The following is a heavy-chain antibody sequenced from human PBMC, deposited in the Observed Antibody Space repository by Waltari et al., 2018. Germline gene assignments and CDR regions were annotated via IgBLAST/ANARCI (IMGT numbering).Heavy chain of an antibody. D-gene: IGHD3-3*01. Sequence: QVQLQQWGAGLLKPSETLSLTCAVYGGSFSGYYWRWIRQPPGQGLEWIGEINQSGSTNYNPSLKSRVTISVDTSKNQFSLKLSSVTAADTAVYYCARGTRVLRFLEWSPSSYYYMDVWGKGTTVTVSS. J-gene: IGHJ6*03. V-gene: IGHV4-34*01. CDR2: INQSGST. CDR3: ARGTRVLRFLEWSPSSYYYMDV. CDR1: GGSFSGYY.